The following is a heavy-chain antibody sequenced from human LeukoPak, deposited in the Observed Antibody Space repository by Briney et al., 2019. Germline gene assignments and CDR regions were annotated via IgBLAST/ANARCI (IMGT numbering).Heavy chain of an antibody. CDR3: ARHLLRFLET. J-gene: IGHJ5*02. V-gene: IGHV4-34*01. Sequence: KASETLSLTCAVYGGSFSGYYWSWIRQPPGKGLEWIGEINHSGSTNYNPSLKSRVTISVDTSKNQFSLKLSSVTAADTAVYYCARHLLRFLETWGQGTLVTVSS. D-gene: IGHD3-3*01. CDR1: GGSFSGYY. CDR2: INHSGST.